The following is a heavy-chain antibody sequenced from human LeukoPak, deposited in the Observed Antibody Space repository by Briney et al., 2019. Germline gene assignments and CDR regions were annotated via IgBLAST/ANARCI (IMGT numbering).Heavy chain of an antibody. CDR1: GFTFSSFV. CDR3: AKAPSGVVVLAATPLDY. J-gene: IGHJ4*02. Sequence: PGGSLRLSCAASGFTFSSFVMHWVRQAPGKGLEWVAFIRYDGSNKYYADSVKGRFTISRDNSKNTLYLQMNSLRAEDTAVYYCAKAPSGVVVLAATPLDYWGQGTLVTVSS. D-gene: IGHD2-15*01. CDR2: IRYDGSNK. V-gene: IGHV3-30*02.